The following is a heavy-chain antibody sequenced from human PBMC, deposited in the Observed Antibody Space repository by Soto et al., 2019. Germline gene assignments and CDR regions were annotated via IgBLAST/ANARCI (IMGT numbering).Heavy chain of an antibody. J-gene: IGHJ1*01. Sequence: QVQLVESGGRVVHPGGSLRLSCAASGFMFSRYAIHWVRQAPGKGLEWVAVISKDGSVKYYADSVRGRFSISRDKSKNTVYLEMNAMRDDDTAVFFCARSRCGAVPDSFGYWGQGTLVTVSS. CDR2: ISKDGSVK. CDR3: ARSRCGAVPDSFGY. CDR1: GFMFSRYA. V-gene: IGHV3-30-3*01. D-gene: IGHD2-21*01.